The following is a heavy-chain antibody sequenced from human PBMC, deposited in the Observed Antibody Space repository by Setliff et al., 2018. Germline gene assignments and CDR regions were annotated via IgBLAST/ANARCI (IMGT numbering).Heavy chain of an antibody. CDR2: INANSGGT. V-gene: IGHV1-2*06. J-gene: IGHJ3*02. Sequence: GASVKVSCKASGYTFTLYYLHWVRQAPGQGLEWMGRINANSGGTNYAQKFQGRVTMTRDTSTSTAYMDLSRLRSDDTAVYYCARDRVWGTLDAFDIWGQGTMVTVSS. CDR1: GYTFTLYY. D-gene: IGHD3-16*01. CDR3: ARDRVWGTLDAFDI.